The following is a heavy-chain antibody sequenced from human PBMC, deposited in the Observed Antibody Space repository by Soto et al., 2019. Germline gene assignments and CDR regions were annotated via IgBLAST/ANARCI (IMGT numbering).Heavy chain of an antibody. Sequence: ASVKVSCKASGYTFTSYGISWVRQAPGQGLEWMGWMNPNSGNTGYAQKFQGRVTMTRNTSISTAYMELSSLRSEDTAVYYCARDRAAADAYYYYYGMDVWGQGTTVTVSS. D-gene: IGHD6-13*01. CDR2: MNPNSGNT. CDR1: GYTFTSYG. CDR3: ARDRAAADAYYYYYGMDV. V-gene: IGHV1-8*02. J-gene: IGHJ6*02.